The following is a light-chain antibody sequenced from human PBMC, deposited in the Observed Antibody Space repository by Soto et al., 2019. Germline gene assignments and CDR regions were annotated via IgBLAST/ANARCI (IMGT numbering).Light chain of an antibody. CDR2: EVT. J-gene: IGLJ3*02. CDR1: SSDIGGYKY. Sequence: QSALTQPPSASGSPGQSVTISCTGTSSDIGGYKYVSWYQQYPGKAPKLMIYEVTKRPSGVPDRFSGSKSGTTASLTVSGLQAEDEADYYCSSYEGSNTLVFGGATKLTVL. V-gene: IGLV2-8*01. CDR3: SSYEGSNTLV.